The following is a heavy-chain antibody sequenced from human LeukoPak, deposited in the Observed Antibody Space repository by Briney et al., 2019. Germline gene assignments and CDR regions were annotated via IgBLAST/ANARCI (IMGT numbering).Heavy chain of an antibody. D-gene: IGHD6-25*01. CDR1: VGSLSIGGAS. CDR3: ARAAAGGNWFDP. J-gene: IGHJ5*02. V-gene: IGHV4-30-2*01. CDR2: IYHSGSN. Sequence: SQPPSLTCALSVGSLSIGGASCSWIRQPPGKGLGWIGCIYHSGSNYYNPSIKSRVTISVDKSKNQFSLKMSSVTAADTAVYYCARAAAGGNWFDPWGQGTLVTVSS.